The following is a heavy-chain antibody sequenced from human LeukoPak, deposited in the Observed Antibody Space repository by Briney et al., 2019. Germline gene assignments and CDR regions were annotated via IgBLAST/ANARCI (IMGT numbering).Heavy chain of an antibody. D-gene: IGHD2-15*01. Sequence: SETLSLTCTVSGGSISSYYWSWIRQPAGKGLEWIGRIYTSGSTNYNPSLKSRVTMSVDTSKNQFSLKLSPVTAADTAVYYCASSGHEGYCSGGSCPDPYYYYGMDVWGQGTTVTVSS. J-gene: IGHJ6*02. CDR3: ASSGHEGYCSGGSCPDPYYYYGMDV. CDR2: IYTSGST. V-gene: IGHV4-4*07. CDR1: GGSISSYY.